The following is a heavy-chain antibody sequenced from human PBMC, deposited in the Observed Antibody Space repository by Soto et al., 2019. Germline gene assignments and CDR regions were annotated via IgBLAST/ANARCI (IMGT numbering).Heavy chain of an antibody. Sequence: ASVKVSCNASGYTFTSYDINWVRQATGQGLEWMGWMNPNSGNTGYAQKFQGRVTMTRNTSISTAYMELSSLRSEDTAVYYCARGPLGYSSSYYYYYMDVWGKGTTVTVSS. V-gene: IGHV1-8*01. CDR3: ARGPLGYSSSYYYYYMDV. J-gene: IGHJ6*03. D-gene: IGHD6-6*01. CDR1: GYTFTSYD. CDR2: MNPNSGNT.